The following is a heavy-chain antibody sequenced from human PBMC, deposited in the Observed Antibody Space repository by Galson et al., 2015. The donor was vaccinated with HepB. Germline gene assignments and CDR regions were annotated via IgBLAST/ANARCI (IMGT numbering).Heavy chain of an antibody. J-gene: IGHJ4*02. CDR2: IKQDGSEK. CDR1: GFTFSSYW. V-gene: IGHV3-7*03. D-gene: IGHD3-10*01. Sequence: SLRLSCAASGFTFSSYWMSWVRQAPGKGLEWVANIKQDGSEKYYVDSVKGRFTISRDNAKNSLYLQMNSLRAEDTAVYYCAREGYYGSGSYRGDWNYWGQGTLVTVSS. CDR3: AREGYYGSGSYRGDWNY.